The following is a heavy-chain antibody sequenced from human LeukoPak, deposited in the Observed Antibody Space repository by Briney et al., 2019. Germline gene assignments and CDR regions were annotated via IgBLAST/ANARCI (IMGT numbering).Heavy chain of an antibody. Sequence: PSQTLSLTCTVSGGSISSSSYYWGWIRQPPGKGLEWIGSIYYSGSTYYNPSLKSRVTISVDTSKNQFSLKLSSVTAADTAVYYCARHTGDYYYGSGSYYSPLDYWGQGTLVTVSS. CDR1: GGSISSSSYY. D-gene: IGHD3-10*01. CDR3: ARHTGDYYYGSGSYYSPLDY. J-gene: IGHJ4*02. CDR2: IYYSGST. V-gene: IGHV4-39*01.